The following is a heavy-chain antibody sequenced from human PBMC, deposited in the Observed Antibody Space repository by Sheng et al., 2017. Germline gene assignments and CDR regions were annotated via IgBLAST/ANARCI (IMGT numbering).Heavy chain of an antibody. Sequence: QVQLVQSGAEVKKPGASVKVSCKASGYTFTSYGISWVRQAPGQGLEWMGWISAYNGNTNYAQKLQGRVTMTTDTSTSTAYMELRSLRSDDTAVYSCAREAHNLYYYDSSGLIDYWGQGTLVTVSS. J-gene: IGHJ4*02. CDR1: GYTFTSYG. V-gene: IGHV1-18*01. D-gene: IGHD3-22*01. CDR2: ISAYNGNT. CDR3: AREAHNLYYYDSSGLIDY.